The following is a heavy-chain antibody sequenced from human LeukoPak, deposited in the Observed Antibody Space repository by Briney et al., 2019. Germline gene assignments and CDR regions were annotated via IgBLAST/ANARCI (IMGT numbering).Heavy chain of an antibody. D-gene: IGHD5-18*01. CDR1: GFTFSSYA. J-gene: IGHJ4*02. V-gene: IGHV3-53*01. CDR3: ARGPRYSYVSIYFDY. Sequence: GGSLRLSCAASGFTFSSYAMHWVRQAPGKGLEWVSVIYSGGSTYYADSVKGRFTISRDNSKNTLYLQMNSLRAEDTAVYYCARGPRYSYVSIYFDYWGQGTLVTVSS. CDR2: IYSGGST.